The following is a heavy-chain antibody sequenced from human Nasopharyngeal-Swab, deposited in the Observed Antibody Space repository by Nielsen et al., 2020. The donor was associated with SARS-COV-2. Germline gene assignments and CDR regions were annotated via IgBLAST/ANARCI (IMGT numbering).Heavy chain of an antibody. J-gene: IGHJ6*02. D-gene: IGHD5-24*01. CDR3: ARGWRDGYSHYYYYGMDV. Sequence: GGSLRLSCAASGFTFSSYDMHWVRQATGKGLEWVSAIGTAGDTYYQGSVKGRFTISRENAKNSLYLQMNSLRAGDTAVYYCARGWRDGYSHYYYYGMDVWGQGTTVTVSS. CDR2: IGTAGDT. CDR1: GFTFSSYD. V-gene: IGHV3-13*04.